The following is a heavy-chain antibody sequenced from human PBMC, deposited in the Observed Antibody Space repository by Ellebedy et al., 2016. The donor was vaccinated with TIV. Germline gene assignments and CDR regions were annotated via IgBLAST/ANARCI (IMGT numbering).Heavy chain of an antibody. J-gene: IGHJ4*02. Sequence: PGGSLRLSCAASGFTFSSNWMSWVRQAPGKGLELVATIKEDGSLKYYVDAVKGRFAISRDNAKNSLYLQMNSLRAEDTAVYYCSRGGGCGGGTCYYPDFWGQGTLVTVSS. CDR2: IKEDGSLK. V-gene: IGHV3-7*01. CDR1: GFTFSSNW. D-gene: IGHD2-15*01. CDR3: SRGGGCGGGTCYYPDF.